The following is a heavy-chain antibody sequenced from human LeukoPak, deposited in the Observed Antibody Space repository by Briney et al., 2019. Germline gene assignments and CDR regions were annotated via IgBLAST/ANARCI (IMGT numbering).Heavy chain of an antibody. CDR3: ARLKGSVDYMDV. Sequence: SETLSLTCTVSGGSISSYYWSWIRQPPGKGLEWIGYIYYSGSTNYNPPLKSRVTISVDTSKSHFALKVNSVTAADTGVYYCARLKGSVDYMDVWGKGVTVIVSS. CDR2: IYYSGST. D-gene: IGHD3-10*01. CDR1: GGSISSYY. J-gene: IGHJ6*03. V-gene: IGHV4-59*08.